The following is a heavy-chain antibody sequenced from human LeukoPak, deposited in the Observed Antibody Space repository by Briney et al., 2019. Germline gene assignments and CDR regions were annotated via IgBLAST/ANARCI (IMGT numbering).Heavy chain of an antibody. V-gene: IGHV3-74*01. D-gene: IGHD2-15*01. CDR3: ARETRVAGSGDHQTDSFDI. CDR1: RFTFSDYW. J-gene: IGHJ3*02. Sequence: PGGSQRLSCAASRFTFSDYWMHWVRQVPGKGLVWVSRINSDASRPSYADSVKGRFTISRDDAKNTVYLQMNSLRVEDTALYYCARETRVAGSGDHQTDSFDIWGQGTMVTVSS. CDR2: INSDASRP.